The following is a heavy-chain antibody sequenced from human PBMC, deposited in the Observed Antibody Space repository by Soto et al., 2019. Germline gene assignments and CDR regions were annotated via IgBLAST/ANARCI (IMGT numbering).Heavy chain of an antibody. CDR3: AREAAAAAGTTVWFDP. CDR1: GGSISSYY. Sequence: QVQLQESGPGLVKPSETLSLTCTVSGGSISSYYWSWIRQPPGKGLEWIGYIYYSGSTNYNPSLKSRVTISVDTSKNQFPLKLSSVTAADTAVYYCAREAAAAAGTTVWFDPWGQGTLVTVSS. CDR2: IYYSGST. D-gene: IGHD6-13*01. V-gene: IGHV4-59*01. J-gene: IGHJ5*02.